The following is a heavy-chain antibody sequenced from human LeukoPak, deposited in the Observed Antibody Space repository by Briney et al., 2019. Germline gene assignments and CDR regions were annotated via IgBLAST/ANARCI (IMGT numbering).Heavy chain of an antibody. CDR3: ARPVTARGGSGWPQHIDY. CDR1: GGSISSYY. J-gene: IGHJ4*02. V-gene: IGHV4-4*07. D-gene: IGHD6-19*01. Sequence: PSETLSLTCTVSGGSISSYYWSWIRQPAGKGLEWIGRIYTSGSTNYNPSLKSRVTMSVDTSKNQFSLKLSSVTAADTAVYYCARPVTARGGSGWPQHIDYWGQGTLVSVSS. CDR2: IYTSGST.